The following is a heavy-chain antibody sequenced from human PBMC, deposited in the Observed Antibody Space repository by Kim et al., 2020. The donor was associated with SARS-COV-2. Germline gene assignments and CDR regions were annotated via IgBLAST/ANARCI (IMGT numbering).Heavy chain of an antibody. D-gene: IGHD3-22*01. V-gene: IGHV3-30*18. CDR1: GFTFSSYG. J-gene: IGHJ4*01. CDR3: AKDVAHYYDSSGYSHYF. Sequence: GGSLRLSCAASGFTFSSYGMHWVRQAPGKGLEWVAVISYDGSNKYYADSVKGRFTISRDNSKNTLYLQMNSLRAEDTAVYYCAKDVAHYYDSSGYSHYF. CDR2: ISYDGSNK.